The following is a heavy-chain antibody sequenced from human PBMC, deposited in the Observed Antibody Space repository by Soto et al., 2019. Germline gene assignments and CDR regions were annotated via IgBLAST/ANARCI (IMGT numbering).Heavy chain of an antibody. V-gene: IGHV4-30-4*01. D-gene: IGHD1-26*01. CDR3: ARVVQDNDHARAYGMDV. CDR1: GGSISSGDYY. CDR2: IYYSGST. J-gene: IGHJ6*02. Sequence: SETLSLTCTVSGGSISSGDYYWSWIRQPPGKGLEWIGYIYYSGSTYYNPSLKSRVTISVDTSKNQFSLKLSSVTAADTAVYYCARVVQDNDHARAYGMDVWGQGTTVTVSS.